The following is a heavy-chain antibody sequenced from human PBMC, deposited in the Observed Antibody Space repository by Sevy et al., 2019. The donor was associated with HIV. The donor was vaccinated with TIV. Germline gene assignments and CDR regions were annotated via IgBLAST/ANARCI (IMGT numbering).Heavy chain of an antibody. D-gene: IGHD2-2*01. CDR2: KHYSGNT. V-gene: IGHV4-59*01. CDR3: ARVSAQEVGYNWFDP. Sequence: SETLSLTCTVSGGSISSSYWTWIRQPPGKGLEWIGYKHYSGNTNYNPSLKSRVTISVDASKNQFSLRLSSVTAADTAIYYSARVSAQEVGYNWFDPWGQGTLVTVSS. CDR1: GGSISSSY. J-gene: IGHJ5*02.